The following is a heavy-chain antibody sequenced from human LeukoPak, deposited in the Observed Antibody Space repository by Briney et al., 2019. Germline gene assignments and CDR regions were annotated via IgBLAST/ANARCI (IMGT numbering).Heavy chain of an antibody. J-gene: IGHJ6*02. Sequence: GSLRLSCAASGFPFSSYSMNWVRPAPGKGLEWVANIKQDGSEKYYVDSVKGRFTISRDNAKNSLYLQMNSLRAEDAAVYYCARDLGALYYYGMDVWGQGTTVTVSS. D-gene: IGHD4/OR15-4a*01. CDR2: IKQDGSEK. CDR3: ARDLGALYYYGMDV. CDR1: GFPFSSYS. V-gene: IGHV3-7*03.